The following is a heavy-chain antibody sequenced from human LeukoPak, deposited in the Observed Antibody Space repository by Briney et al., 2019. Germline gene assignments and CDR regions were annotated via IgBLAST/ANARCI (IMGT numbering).Heavy chain of an antibody. CDR3: ARDREDYYDSSGYHYFDY. CDR1: GGSISSSSYY. CDR2: IYYSGST. J-gene: IGHJ4*02. Sequence: SETLSLTCTVSGGSISSSSYYWGWLRQPPGKGLEWIGSIYYSGSTYYNPSLKSRVTISVDTSKNQFSLKLSSVTAADTAVYYCARDREDYYDSSGYHYFDYWGQGTLVTVSS. D-gene: IGHD3-22*01. V-gene: IGHV4-39*07.